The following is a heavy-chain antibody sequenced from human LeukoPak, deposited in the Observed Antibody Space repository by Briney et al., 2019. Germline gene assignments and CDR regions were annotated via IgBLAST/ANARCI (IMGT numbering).Heavy chain of an antibody. CDR2: MNPNSGNT. CDR1: GYTFTSYD. D-gene: IGHD2-15*01. J-gene: IGHJ4*02. Sequence: VASVKVSCKASGYTFTSYDINWVRQATGQGLEWMGWMNPNSGNTGYAQKFQGRVTMTRNTSISTAYMELSSLRSEDTAVYYCARAPRYCSGGSCYTLDYWGQGTLVTVSS. V-gene: IGHV1-8*01. CDR3: ARAPRYCSGGSCYTLDY.